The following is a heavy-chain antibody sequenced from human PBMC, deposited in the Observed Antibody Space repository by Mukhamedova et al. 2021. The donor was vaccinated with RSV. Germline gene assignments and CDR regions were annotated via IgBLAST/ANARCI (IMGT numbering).Heavy chain of an antibody. CDR2: IRSDGRNE. Sequence: QAPGKGLKWVAFIRSDGRNEDYADSVKGRFTISRDSSKSTLYLQMNSLRFEDTAVYYCAKDDRWSAYYWG. V-gene: IGHV3-30*02. D-gene: IGHD3-3*01. CDR3: AKDDRWSAYY. J-gene: IGHJ4*01.